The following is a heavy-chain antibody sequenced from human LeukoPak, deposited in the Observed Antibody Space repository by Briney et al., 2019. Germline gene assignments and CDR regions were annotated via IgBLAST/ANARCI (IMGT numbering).Heavy chain of an antibody. CDR2: IIPIFGTA. J-gene: IGHJ2*01. V-gene: IGHV1-69*05. D-gene: IGHD4-17*01. Sequence: SVKVSCKASGGTFSSYAISWVRQAPGQGREWMGRIIPIFGTANYAQKFQGRVTITTDESTSTAYMELSSLRFEDTAVYYCARDRGYGDYGWYFDLWGRGTLVTVSS. CDR3: ARDRGYGDYGWYFDL. CDR1: GGTFSSYA.